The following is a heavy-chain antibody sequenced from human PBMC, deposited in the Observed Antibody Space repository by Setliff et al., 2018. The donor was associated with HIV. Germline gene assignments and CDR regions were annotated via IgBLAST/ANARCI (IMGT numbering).Heavy chain of an antibody. CDR1: GGSISSGDYY. D-gene: IGHD5-12*01. CDR2: IYYSGST. Sequence: PSETLSLTCTVSGGSISSGDYYWSWIRQPPGKGLEWIGNIYYSGSTYYNPSLKSRVTISVDTSKNRFSLRLTSVTAADTAVYYSAGTKADGYNGVFDSWGQGTPVTVSS. CDR3: AGTKADGYNGVFDS. J-gene: IGHJ4*02. V-gene: IGHV4-30-4*08.